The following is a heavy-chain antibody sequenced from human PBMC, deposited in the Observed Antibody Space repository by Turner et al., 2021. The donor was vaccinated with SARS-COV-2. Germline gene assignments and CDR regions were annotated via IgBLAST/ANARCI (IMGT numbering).Heavy chain of an antibody. CDR1: GGTLSSYS. J-gene: IGHJ6*02. D-gene: IGHD2-15*01. CDR2: IIPIFGTA. V-gene: IGHV1-69*01. Sequence: QVQLVQSGAEVKKPGSSVKVSCKASGGTLSSYSISWVRQAPGQGLEWMGGIIPIFGTANYAQKFQGRVTITADEYTSTAYMGLSSLRSEDTAVYYCARYCSGGSCYSFGYYYYGMDVWGQGTTVTVSS. CDR3: ARYCSGGSCYSFGYYYYGMDV.